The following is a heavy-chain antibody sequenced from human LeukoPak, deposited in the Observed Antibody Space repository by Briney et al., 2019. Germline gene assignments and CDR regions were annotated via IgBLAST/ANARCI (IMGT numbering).Heavy chain of an antibody. Sequence: ASVKVSCKASGYTFTGNYMLWLRQAPGQGLEWMGWINPNSVGTNYAQKFQGRGTRTRGTSSSTDYMELSRLRSDDTGVYYCVRGVTVASPDYWGQGTLVTVSS. D-gene: IGHD6-19*01. CDR2: INPNSVGT. V-gene: IGHV1-2*02. CDR1: GYTFTGNY. J-gene: IGHJ4*02. CDR3: VRGVTVASPDY.